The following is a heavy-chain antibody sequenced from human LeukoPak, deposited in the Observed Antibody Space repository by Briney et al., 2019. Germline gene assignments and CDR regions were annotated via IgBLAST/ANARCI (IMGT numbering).Heavy chain of an antibody. D-gene: IGHD1-1*01. V-gene: IGHV3-66*02. CDR1: GFTESRHY. CDR3: ARLIYCYNSGLDY. CDR2: IYSCGST. J-gene: IGHJ4*02. Sequence: GGSLRLPCAASGFTESRHYVLDLRQAPGKGLEWVSVIYSCGSTYYADPVKGRFTISRDNSKNTLYLQMNSLRAEDTAVYYCARLIYCYNSGLDYWGQGTLVTVSS.